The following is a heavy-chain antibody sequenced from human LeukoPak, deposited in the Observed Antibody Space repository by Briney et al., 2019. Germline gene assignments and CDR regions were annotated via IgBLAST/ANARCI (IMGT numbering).Heavy chain of an antibody. J-gene: IGHJ4*02. D-gene: IGHD6-19*01. CDR1: GFSFSSDW. CDR2: INSDGTST. CDR3: ARPGGSSGWYYFDY. Sequence: GGSLRLSCAASGFSFSSDWMHWVRQVPGEGLVWVSRINSDGTSTAYADSVKGRFTISRDNAKNTLYLQMNSLRVEDTAVYYCARPGGSSGWYYFDYWGQGTLVTVSS. V-gene: IGHV3-74*01.